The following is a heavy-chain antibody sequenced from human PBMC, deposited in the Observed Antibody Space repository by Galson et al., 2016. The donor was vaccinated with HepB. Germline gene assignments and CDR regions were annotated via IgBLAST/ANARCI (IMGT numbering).Heavy chain of an antibody. Sequence: QSGAEVKKPGESLKISCKGEGYVFSSYWIAWVRQTPDKGLEWMGLFYPGDSEIRYSPSFQGQVTFFADKSINTAYMQWSSLKASDTAIYYCARLVSSRSPYDSWGQGTLVTVSS. D-gene: IGHD3-22*01. J-gene: IGHJ4*02. V-gene: IGHV5-51*01. CDR2: FYPGDSEI. CDR3: ARLVSSRSPYDS. CDR1: GYVFSSYW.